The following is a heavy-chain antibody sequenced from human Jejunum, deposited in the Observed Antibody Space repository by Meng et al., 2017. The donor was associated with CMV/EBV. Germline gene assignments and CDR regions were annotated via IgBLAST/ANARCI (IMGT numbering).Heavy chain of an antibody. CDR2: ISGSGGST. Sequence: GFTFITYSMNWVRQAPGKGLEWVSAISGSGGSTYYADSVKGRFTISRDNSKNTLYLQMNSLRAEDTAVYYCAKYDIVVVPASRPDYWGQGTLVTVSS. CDR1: GFTFITYS. V-gene: IGHV3-23*01. D-gene: IGHD2-2*01. J-gene: IGHJ4*02. CDR3: AKYDIVVVPASRPDY.